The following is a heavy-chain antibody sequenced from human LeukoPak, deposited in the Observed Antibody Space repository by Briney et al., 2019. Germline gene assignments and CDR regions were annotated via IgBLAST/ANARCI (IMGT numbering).Heavy chain of an antibody. V-gene: IGHV1-18*01. D-gene: IGHD6-13*01. Sequence: ASVKVSCKASGGTFSSYAISWVRQAPGQGLEWMGWISAYNGNTNYAQKLQGRVTMTTDTSTSTAYMELRSLRSDDTAVYYCARDLSVGEDPQQLARLDYYYYYMDVWGKGTTVTVSS. J-gene: IGHJ6*03. CDR3: ARDLSVGEDPQQLARLDYYYYYMDV. CDR2: ISAYNGNT. CDR1: GGTFSSYA.